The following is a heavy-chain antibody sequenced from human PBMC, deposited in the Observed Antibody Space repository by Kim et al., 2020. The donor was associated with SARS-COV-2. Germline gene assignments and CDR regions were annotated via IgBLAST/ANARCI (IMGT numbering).Heavy chain of an antibody. Sequence: GGSLRLSCAASGFTFSSYAMSWVRQAPGKGLEWVSAISGSGGSTYYADSVKGRFTISRDNSKNTLYLQMNSLRAEDTAVYYCAKDPYGDLRGVWYFDLWGRGTLVTVSS. CDR2: ISGSGGST. CDR1: GFTFSSYA. CDR3: AKDPYGDLRGVWYFDL. V-gene: IGHV3-23*01. J-gene: IGHJ2*01. D-gene: IGHD4-17*01.